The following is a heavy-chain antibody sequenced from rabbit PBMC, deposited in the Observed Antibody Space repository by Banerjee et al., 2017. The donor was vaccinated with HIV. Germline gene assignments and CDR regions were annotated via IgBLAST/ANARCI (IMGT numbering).Heavy chain of an antibody. CDR3: ARAGYGSLAL. Sequence: QLEESGGDLVQPEGSLTLTCTASGFTLSSYWICWVRQAPGKGLEWIGDIYAGSGSTYYANWVNGRFTISSHNAQNTLYLQLNSLTAADTATYFCARAGYGSLALWGPGTLVTVS. D-gene: IGHD6-1*01. V-gene: IGHV1S7*01. CDR2: IYAGSGST. CDR1: GFTLSSYW. J-gene: IGHJ4*01.